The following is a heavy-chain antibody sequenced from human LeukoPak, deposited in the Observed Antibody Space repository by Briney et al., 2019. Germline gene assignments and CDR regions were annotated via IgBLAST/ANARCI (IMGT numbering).Heavy chain of an antibody. V-gene: IGHV3-23*01. D-gene: IGHD3-22*01. CDR3: ANRGDYDSSGYLRTY. CDR1: GFTFSSYA. CDR2: ISGSGGST. Sequence: PGGSLRLSCAASGFTFSSYAMSWVRPAPGKGLEWVSAISGSGGSTYYADSVKGRLTISRDNSKNTLYLQMNSLRAEDTAVYYCANRGDYDSSGYLRTYWGQGTLVTVSS. J-gene: IGHJ4*02.